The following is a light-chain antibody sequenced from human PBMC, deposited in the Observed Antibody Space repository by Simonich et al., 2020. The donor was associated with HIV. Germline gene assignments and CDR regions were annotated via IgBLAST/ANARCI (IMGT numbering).Light chain of an antibody. CDR3: QHLNSVPFT. CDR1: QGISSY. V-gene: IGKV1-9*01. J-gene: IGKJ3*01. Sequence: IQLTQSPSFLSASVGDRVTITCRASQGISSYLAWYQQKPGKAPKLLINAASTLQIGVPARFSGSGSGTEFTLTISSLQPEDFATYYCQHLNSVPFTFGPGTKVDI. CDR2: AAS.